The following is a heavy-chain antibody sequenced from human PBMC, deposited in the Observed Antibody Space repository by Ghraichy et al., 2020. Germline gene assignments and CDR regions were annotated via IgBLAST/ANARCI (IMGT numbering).Heavy chain of an antibody. CDR1: GGSISSYY. Sequence: SETLSLTCTVSGGSISSYYWSWIRQPPGKGLEWIGYIYYSGSNNYNPSLKSRVTISVDTSKNQFSLKLSSVTAADTAVYYCARHENGNYVGAFDIWGQGTMVTVSS. CDR2: IYYSGSN. J-gene: IGHJ3*02. CDR3: ARHENGNYVGAFDI. D-gene: IGHD1-7*01. V-gene: IGHV4-59*08.